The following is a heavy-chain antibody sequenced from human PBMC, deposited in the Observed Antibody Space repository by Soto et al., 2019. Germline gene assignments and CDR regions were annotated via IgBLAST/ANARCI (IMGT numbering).Heavy chain of an antibody. J-gene: IGHJ4*02. V-gene: IGHV4-39*01. CDR2: FYDGNT. D-gene: IGHD3-10*01. CDR3: ATTRGLAVGGSFDY. Sequence: SETLSLTCIVSGGSITRRSSYWAWIRQPPGKGLEWVGTFYDGNTYHNPTLRSRITIAVDTSKNQFSLKLNSVAAADTAFYYCATTRGLAVGGSFDYWGQGMLVTVSS. CDR1: GGSITRRSSY.